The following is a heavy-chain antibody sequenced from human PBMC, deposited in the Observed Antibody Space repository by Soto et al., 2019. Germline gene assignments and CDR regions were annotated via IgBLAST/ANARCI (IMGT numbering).Heavy chain of an antibody. CDR1: VFTFSRYS. J-gene: IGHJ5*02. CDR2: ISSSSSII. Sequence: GGCLRLSCEDSVFTFSRYSLNWFRQAPWKVLEWGSYISSSSSIIYYADSVKVRFTISRDNAKNSLYLQMNSLRDEDTAVYYCARAPDTFRYCSGGSCYSSGWFDPWGQGTLVTVSS. D-gene: IGHD2-15*01. V-gene: IGHV3-48*02. CDR3: ARAPDTFRYCSGGSCYSSGWFDP.